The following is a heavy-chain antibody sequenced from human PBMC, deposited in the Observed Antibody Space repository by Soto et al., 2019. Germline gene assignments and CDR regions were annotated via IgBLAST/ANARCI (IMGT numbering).Heavy chain of an antibody. D-gene: IGHD2-2*01. J-gene: IGHJ6*02. V-gene: IGHV3-11*06. Sequence: QVQLVESGGGLVKPGGSMRLSCAASGFTFSDYYMSWIRQAPGKGLEWVSYISSSSSYTNYADSVKGRFTISRDNAKNSLYLQMNSLRAEDTAVYYCSRGREYCSSTSCYPYWYGMDVWGQVTTVTVSS. CDR2: ISSSSSYT. CDR3: SRGREYCSSTSCYPYWYGMDV. CDR1: GFTFSDYY.